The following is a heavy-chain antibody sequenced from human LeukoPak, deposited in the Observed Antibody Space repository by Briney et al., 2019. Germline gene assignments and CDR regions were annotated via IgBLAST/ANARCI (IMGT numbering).Heavy chain of an antibody. Sequence: GGSLRLSCAASGFTFSSSWMHWVRQAPGKGLVWVSRTNSDGSSTRYADFVKGRFTISRDNARNTLYLQMNSLRVEDTAVYYCARVSGIAARGDLRNDYWGQGTLVTVSS. CDR1: GFTFSSSW. D-gene: IGHD6-6*01. CDR3: ARVSGIAARGDLRNDY. J-gene: IGHJ4*02. CDR2: TNSDGSST. V-gene: IGHV3-74*01.